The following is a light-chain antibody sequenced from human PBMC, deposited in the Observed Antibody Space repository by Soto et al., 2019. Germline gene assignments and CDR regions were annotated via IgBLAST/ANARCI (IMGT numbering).Light chain of an antibody. V-gene: IGKV1-5*01. CDR3: QQYNTYSTWT. CDR2: DAS. CDR1: QSISGW. J-gene: IGKJ1*01. Sequence: DIQIGECRSTLSASVGDRVTITCRASQSISGWLAWYQQKPGKAPKLLIYDASSLESGVPSRFSGSGSGTEFTLTITSLQPDDFATYYCQQYNTYSTWTFGQGTKVDIK.